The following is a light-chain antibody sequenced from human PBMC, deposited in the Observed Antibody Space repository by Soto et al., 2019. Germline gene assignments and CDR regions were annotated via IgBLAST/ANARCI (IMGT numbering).Light chain of an antibody. Sequence: QLVLTQSPSASASLGASVKLTCTLSSGHSTFAIAWHQQQPEKGPRYLMKLNSDGSHFKGDGIPDRFSGSSSGAERYLTISSLQSEDEADYYCQTWGNGVLVFGGGTKLTVL. CDR3: QTWGNGVLV. J-gene: IGLJ2*01. CDR2: LNSDGSH. V-gene: IGLV4-69*01. CDR1: SGHSTFA.